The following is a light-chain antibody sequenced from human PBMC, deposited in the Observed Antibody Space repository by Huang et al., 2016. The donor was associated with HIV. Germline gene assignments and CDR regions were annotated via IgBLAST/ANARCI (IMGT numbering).Light chain of an antibody. CDR3: QQYNDWPPERT. J-gene: IGKJ1*01. CDR2: GSS. V-gene: IGKV3-15*01. Sequence: EIVMTQSPATLSVSPGERATLSCMASQSVGRNLAWYQQKPGQAPRRLIYGSSTRATGIPARFSGSGSGTEFTLTITSLQSEDFALYWCQQYNDWPPERTFGQGTKVEIK. CDR1: QSVGRN.